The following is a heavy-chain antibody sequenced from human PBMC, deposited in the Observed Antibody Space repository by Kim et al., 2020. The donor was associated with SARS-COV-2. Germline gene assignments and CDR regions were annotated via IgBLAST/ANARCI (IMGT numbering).Heavy chain of an antibody. D-gene: IGHD6-13*01. CDR2: ISGSGGST. CDR1: GFTFSSYA. Sequence: GGSLRLSCAASGFTFSSYAMSWVRQAPGKGLEWVSAISGSGGSTYYADSVKGRFTISRDNSKNTLYLQMNSLRAEDTAVYYCAKDQGIAAAGPNWYFDLWGRGTLVTVSS. CDR3: AKDQGIAAAGPNWYFDL. J-gene: IGHJ2*01. V-gene: IGHV3-23*01.